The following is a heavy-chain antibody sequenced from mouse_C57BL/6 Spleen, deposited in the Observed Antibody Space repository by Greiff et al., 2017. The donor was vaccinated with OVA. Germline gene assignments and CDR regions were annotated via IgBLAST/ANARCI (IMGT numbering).Heavy chain of an antibody. J-gene: IGHJ2*01. CDR2: INPNNGGT. Sequence: VHVKQSGPELVKPGASVKMSCKASGYTFTDYNMHWVKQSHGKSLEWIGYINPNNGGTSYNQKFKGKATLTVNKSSSTAYMELRSLTSEDSAVYYCARGGDYGRFDYWGQGTTLTVSS. D-gene: IGHD1-1*01. CDR3: ARGGDYGRFDY. V-gene: IGHV1-22*01. CDR1: GYTFTDYN.